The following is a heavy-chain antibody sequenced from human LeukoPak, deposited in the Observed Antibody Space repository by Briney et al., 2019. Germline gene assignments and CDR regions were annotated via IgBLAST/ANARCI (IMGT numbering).Heavy chain of an antibody. CDR3: AHSHGYGSSWSGFDS. D-gene: IGHD6-13*01. V-gene: IGHV2-5*02. CDR2: IYWDDEK. CDR1: GGSISSSSYS. J-gene: IGHJ4*02. Sequence: TLSLTCTVSGGSISSSSYSWGWIRQPPGKALEWLALIYWDDEKRHSPSLKSRLTITKDTSKNQVVLTMTNMDPVDTATYYCAHSHGYGSSWSGFDSWGQGTLVTVSS.